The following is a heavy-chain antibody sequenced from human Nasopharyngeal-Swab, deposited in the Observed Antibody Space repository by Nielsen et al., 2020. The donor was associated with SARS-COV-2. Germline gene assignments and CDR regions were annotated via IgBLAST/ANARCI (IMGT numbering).Heavy chain of an antibody. D-gene: IGHD2-15*01. V-gene: IGHV3-23*01. CDR3: AKDRYCSGGACYFSGFDY. J-gene: IGHJ4*03. CDR2: VSGSGGTT. Sequence: VRQAPGKGLEWVSGVSGSGGTTKYADSVKGRFTISRDNSKNKLYLQMHSLRVEDTAVYYCAKDRYCSGGACYFSGFDYWGQGTTVTVSS.